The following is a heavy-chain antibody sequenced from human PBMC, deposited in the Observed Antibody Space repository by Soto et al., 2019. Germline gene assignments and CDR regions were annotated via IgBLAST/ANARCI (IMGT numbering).Heavy chain of an antibody. J-gene: IGHJ4*02. CDR3: ARSFDPWELLYYFDY. CDR2: ISYDGSNK. CDR1: GFTFSSYA. V-gene: IGHV3-30-3*01. Sequence: QVQLVESGGGVVQPGRSLRLSCAASGFTFSSYAMHWVRQAPGKGLEWVAVISYDGSNKYYADSVKGRFTISRDNYKNALYLQMNSLRAEDTAVYYWARSFDPWELLYYFDYWGQGTLVTVSS. D-gene: IGHD2-15*01.